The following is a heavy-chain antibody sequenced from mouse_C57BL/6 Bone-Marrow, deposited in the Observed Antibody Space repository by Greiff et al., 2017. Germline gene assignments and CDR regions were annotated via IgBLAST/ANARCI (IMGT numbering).Heavy chain of an antibody. CDR1: GYSFTDYN. CDR3: ARGYDYDDATDY. J-gene: IGHJ4*01. V-gene: IGHV1-39*01. D-gene: IGHD2-4*01. CDR2: INPNYGTT. Sequence: VQLQQSGPELVKPGASVKISCKASGYSFTDYNMNWVKQSNGKSLEWIGLINPNYGTTSYNQKFKGKATLTVDQSSSTAYMQLNSLTSEDPAVYDCARGYDYDDATDYWGQGTSVTVSS.